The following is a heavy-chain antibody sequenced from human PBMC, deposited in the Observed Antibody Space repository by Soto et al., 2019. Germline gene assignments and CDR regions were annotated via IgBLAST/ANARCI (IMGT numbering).Heavy chain of an antibody. V-gene: IGHV3-21*01. Sequence: GGSLRLSCAASGFTFSSYSMNWVRQAPGKGLEWVSSISSSSSYIYYADSVKGRFTISRDNAKNSLYLQMNSLRAEDTAVYYCARDLPIRWYCSSTSCYEAALSSMDVCGQGTTVTVSS. CDR2: ISSSSSYI. CDR1: GFTFSSYS. J-gene: IGHJ6*02. D-gene: IGHD2-2*01. CDR3: ARDLPIRWYCSSTSCYEAALSSMDV.